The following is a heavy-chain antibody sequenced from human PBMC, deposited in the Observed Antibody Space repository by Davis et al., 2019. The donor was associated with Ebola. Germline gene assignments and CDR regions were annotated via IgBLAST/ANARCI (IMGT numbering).Heavy chain of an antibody. CDR3: ARFGAAAGNWFDP. D-gene: IGHD6-13*01. V-gene: IGHV1-69*04. Sequence: SVKVSCKASGGTFSSYAISWVRQAPGQGLEWMGRIIPILGIANYAQKFQGRVTITADESTSTAYMELSSLRSEDTAVYYCARFGAAAGNWFDPWGQGTLVTVSS. CDR2: IIPILGIA. CDR1: GGTFSSYA. J-gene: IGHJ5*02.